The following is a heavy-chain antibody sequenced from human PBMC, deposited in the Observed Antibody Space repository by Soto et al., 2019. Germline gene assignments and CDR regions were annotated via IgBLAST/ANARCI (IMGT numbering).Heavy chain of an antibody. D-gene: IGHD6-13*01. CDR1: GYSFTSYW. J-gene: IGHJ6*02. V-gene: IGHV5-10-1*01. CDR2: IDPSDSYT. Sequence: PGESLKISCKGSGYSFTSYWISWVRQMPGKGLEWMGRIDPSDSYTNYSTSFQGHVTISADKSISTAYLQWSSLKASDTAMYYCARLHLSSSWDYYYYGMDVWGQGTTVTVSS. CDR3: ARLHLSSSWDYYYYGMDV.